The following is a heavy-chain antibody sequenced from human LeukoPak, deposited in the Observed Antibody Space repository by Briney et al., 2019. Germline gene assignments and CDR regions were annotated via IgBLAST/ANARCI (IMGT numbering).Heavy chain of an antibody. CDR2: IIPILGIA. D-gene: IGHD4-11*01. V-gene: IGHV1-69*04. CDR1: GGTFSSYA. CDR3: ASASYSNYVRY. J-gene: IGHJ4*02. Sequence: SVKVSCKASGGTFSSYAISWVRQAPGQGLEWMGRIIPILGIANYAQKFQGRVTITADKSTSTAYMELSSLRSEDTAVYYCASASYSNYVRYWGQGTLVTVSS.